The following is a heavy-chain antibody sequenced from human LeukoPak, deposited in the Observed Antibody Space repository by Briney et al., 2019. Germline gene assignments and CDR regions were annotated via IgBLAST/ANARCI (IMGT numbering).Heavy chain of an antibody. CDR2: INHSGST. CDR3: ARWALVIAAAGGNY. J-gene: IGHJ4*02. Sequence: SETLSLTCAVYGGSFSGYYWSWIRQPPGKGLEWIGEINHSGSTNYNPSLKSRVTISVDTSKNQFSLKLSSVTAADTAVYYCARWALVIAAAGGNYWGQGTLVTVSS. D-gene: IGHD6-13*01. V-gene: IGHV4-34*01. CDR1: GGSFSGYY.